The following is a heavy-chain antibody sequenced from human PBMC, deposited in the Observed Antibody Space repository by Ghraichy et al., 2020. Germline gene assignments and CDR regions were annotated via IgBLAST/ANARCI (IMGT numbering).Heavy chain of an antibody. V-gene: IGHV4-34*01. CDR3: ARGRAAGNGPWFDP. CDR1: GGSFSGYY. CDR2: INHSGST. D-gene: IGHD6-13*01. J-gene: IGHJ5*02. Sequence: SETLSLTCAVYGGSFSGYYWSWIRQPPGKGLEWIGEINHSGSTNYNPSLKSRVTISVDTSKNQFSLKLSSVTAADTAVYYCARGRAAGNGPWFDPWGQGTLVTVSS.